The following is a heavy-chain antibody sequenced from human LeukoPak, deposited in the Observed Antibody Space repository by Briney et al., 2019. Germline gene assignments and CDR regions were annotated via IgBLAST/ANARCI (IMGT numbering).Heavy chain of an antibody. Sequence: GGSLRLSCAASGFTFSSFEMNWVRQAPGKGLEWVSYISSSGKTIYYSDSVKGRFTISRDNAKNSLYLQMSSLRAEDTAVYYCARSPPAYWGPGTLVTVSS. CDR3: ARSPPAY. CDR1: GFTFSSFE. CDR2: ISSSGKTI. V-gene: IGHV3-48*03. J-gene: IGHJ4*02.